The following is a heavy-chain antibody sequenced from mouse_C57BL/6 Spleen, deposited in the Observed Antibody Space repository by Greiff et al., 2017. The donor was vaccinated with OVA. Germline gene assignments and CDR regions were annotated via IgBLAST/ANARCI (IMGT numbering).Heavy chain of an antibody. CDR2: IYPGDGDT. CDR1: GYAFSSSW. J-gene: IGHJ4*01. D-gene: IGHD2-1*01. Sequence: VKLQESGPELVKPGASVKISCKASGYAFSSSWMNWVKQRPGKGLEWIGRIYPGDGDTNYNGKFKGKATLTADKSSSTAYMQLSSLTSEDSAVYFCARRDGNFYAMDYWGQGTSVTVSS. V-gene: IGHV1-82*01. CDR3: ARRDGNFYAMDY.